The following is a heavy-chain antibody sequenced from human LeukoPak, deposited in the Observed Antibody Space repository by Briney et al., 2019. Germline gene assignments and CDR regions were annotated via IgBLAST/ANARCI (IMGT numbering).Heavy chain of an antibody. CDR1: GGSISPYY. CDR3: ARAYYYGSGTFDI. D-gene: IGHD3-10*01. CDR2: IYYTGGT. J-gene: IGHJ3*02. V-gene: IGHV4-59*01. Sequence: SETLSLTCTVPGGSISPYYWSWIRQPPGKGLEWIGYIYYTGGTYYNPSLKSRVTISVDTSKNQLSLKLTSVTAADTAVYYCARAYYYGSGTFDIWGQGTMVTVSS.